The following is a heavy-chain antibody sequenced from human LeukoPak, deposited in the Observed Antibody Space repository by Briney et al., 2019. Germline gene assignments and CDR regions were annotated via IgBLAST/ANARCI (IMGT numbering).Heavy chain of an antibody. V-gene: IGHV1-8*03. CDR3: ARGNDFWSGYYY. CDR2: MNPNSGNT. D-gene: IGHD3-3*01. CDR1: GYTFTSYD. Sequence: ASVRVSCKASGYTFTSYDINWVRQATGQGLEWMRWMNPNSGNTGYAQKFQGRVTITRNTSISTAYMELSSLRSEDTAVYYCARGNDFWSGYYYWGQGTLVTVSS. J-gene: IGHJ4*02.